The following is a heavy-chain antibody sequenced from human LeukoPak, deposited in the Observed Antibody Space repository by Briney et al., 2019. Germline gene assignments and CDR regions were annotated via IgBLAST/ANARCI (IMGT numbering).Heavy chain of an antibody. J-gene: IGHJ4*02. V-gene: IGHV4-38-2*02. CDR1: GYSISSGYY. Sequence: SETLSLTCTVSGYSISSGYYWGWIRQPPGKGLEWIGSIYHSGSTYYNPSLKSRVTISVDTSKNQFSLKLSSVTAADTAVYYCARRKIAALARPGYFDYWGQGTLVTVSS. CDR3: ARRKIAALARPGYFDY. D-gene: IGHD6-13*01. CDR2: IYHSGST.